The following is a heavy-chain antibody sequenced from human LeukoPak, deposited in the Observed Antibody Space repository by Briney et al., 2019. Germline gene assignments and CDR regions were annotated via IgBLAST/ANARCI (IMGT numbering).Heavy chain of an antibody. D-gene: IGHD6-19*01. CDR3: VKNDGWFHLAQ. J-gene: IGHJ4*02. CDR2: IKTDGSET. Sequence: GGSLRLSCAASGFYFRDHWMDGVRQAPGKGLEWVGHIKTDGSETYYLDSLKGRISISRDNTNNALYLQMNSLRVEDTAVYYCVKNDGWFHLAQWGQGTLVTVSS. V-gene: IGHV3-7*03. CDR1: GFYFRDHW.